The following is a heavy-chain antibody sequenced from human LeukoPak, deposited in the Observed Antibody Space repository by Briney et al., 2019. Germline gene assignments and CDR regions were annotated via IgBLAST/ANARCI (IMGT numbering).Heavy chain of an antibody. V-gene: IGHV4-4*07. J-gene: IGHJ6*03. Sequence: SETLSLTCTVSGGSISSYYWSWIRQPAGKGLEWIGRIYTSGSTNYNPSLKSRVTMSVDTSKNQFSLKLSSVTAADTAVYYCARVADSSGYYYPIYYYYYVDVWGKGTTVTISS. CDR3: ARVADSSGYYYPIYYYYYVDV. CDR2: IYTSGST. D-gene: IGHD3-22*01. CDR1: GGSISSYY.